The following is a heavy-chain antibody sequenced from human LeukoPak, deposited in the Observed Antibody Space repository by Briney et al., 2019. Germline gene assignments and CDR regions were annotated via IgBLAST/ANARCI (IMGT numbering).Heavy chain of an antibody. CDR1: GFTFSRSW. D-gene: IGHD1-26*01. Sequence: GGSLRLSCAASGFTFSRSWMSWVRQAPGKGLEWVAKIKEDGSEKTYVDSVKGRFTISRDNSKNTLYLQMNSLRAEDTAVYYCARVWSGSYLDYWGQVTLVTVSS. CDR2: IKEDGSEK. CDR3: ARVWSGSYLDY. V-gene: IGHV3-7*01. J-gene: IGHJ4*02.